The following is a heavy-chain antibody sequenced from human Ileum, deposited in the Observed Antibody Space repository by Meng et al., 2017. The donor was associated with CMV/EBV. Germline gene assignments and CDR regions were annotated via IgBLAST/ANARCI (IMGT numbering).Heavy chain of an antibody. CDR1: GFTFGDYA. D-gene: IGHD3-16*01. J-gene: IGHJ5*01. CDR2: ISSSGGST. V-gene: IGHV3-23*01. Sequence: GESLKISCTASGFTFGDYAMRWVRQAPGRGLEWVSGISSSGGSTYDADSVKGRFSISRDNSRNTLYLQMMSLRAEDTVVYYCAGGGPAIYSPFDPWGQGTPVTVSS. CDR3: AGGGPAIYSPFDP.